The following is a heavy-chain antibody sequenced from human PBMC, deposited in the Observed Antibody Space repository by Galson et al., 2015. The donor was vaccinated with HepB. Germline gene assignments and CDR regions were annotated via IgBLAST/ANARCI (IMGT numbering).Heavy chain of an antibody. CDR3: AKDERYYDSSGYLYDY. CDR2: ISGSGGST. Sequence: SLRLSCAASGFTFSSYAMSWVRQAPGKGLEWVSAISGSGGSTYYADSVKGRFTISRDNSKNTLYLQMNSLRAEDTAVYYCAKDERYYDSSGYLYDYWGQGTLVTVSS. CDR1: GFTFSSYA. D-gene: IGHD3-22*01. J-gene: IGHJ4*02. V-gene: IGHV3-23*01.